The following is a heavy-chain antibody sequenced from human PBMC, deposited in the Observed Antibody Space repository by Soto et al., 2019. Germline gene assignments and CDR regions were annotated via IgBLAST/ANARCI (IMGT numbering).Heavy chain of an antibody. V-gene: IGHV3-23*01. J-gene: IGHJ4*02. Sequence: HPGGSLRLSCAASGFTFRNYAMSWVRQTPGKGLEWVSTLSVSGTSTYYADSVKGRFTISRDNSKNTLYLQVNSLRAEDTAVYYCAKQPLQLLCFDYWGQGTPVTVSS. D-gene: IGHD2-2*01. CDR1: GFTFRNYA. CDR2: LSVSGTST. CDR3: AKQPLQLLCFDY.